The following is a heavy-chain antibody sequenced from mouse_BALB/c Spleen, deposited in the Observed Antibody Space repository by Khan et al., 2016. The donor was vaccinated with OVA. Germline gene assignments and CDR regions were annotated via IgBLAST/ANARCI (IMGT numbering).Heavy chain of an antibody. CDR1: DFSLDNYS. CDR2: IWSGGST. J-gene: IGHJ3*01. CDR3: ARRGYDYGRGALFAY. V-gene: IGHV2-2*02. Sequence: QVQLKQSGPGLVAPSQSLSITCTVSDFSLDNYSIHWIRQSPGKGLEWLGVIWSGGSTDYNAAFISRLTITKDNSRSQVFFQVNSLQPNDTAIYYCARRGYDYGRGALFAYWGQGTLVTVSA. D-gene: IGHD2-4*01.